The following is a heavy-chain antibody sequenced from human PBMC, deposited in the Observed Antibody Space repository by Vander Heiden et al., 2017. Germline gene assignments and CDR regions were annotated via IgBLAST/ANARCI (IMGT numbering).Heavy chain of an antibody. Sequence: QITFKESGPTLVKPTQTLTLTGTFAGFSLSTSGVGVGWFRQPPGKALEWLAIIYWDDDKRYSPSLKSRLTINKDTAKNQVVLTMTNMDPVDTATYYCAERREEDWSSTSYYAEGWELGVAPFDYWSQGTLVTVFS. CDR2: IYWDDDK. CDR3: AERREEDWSSTSYYAEGWELGVAPFDY. D-gene: IGHD2-2*01. V-gene: IGHV2-5*02. J-gene: IGHJ4*02. CDR1: GFSLSTSGVG.